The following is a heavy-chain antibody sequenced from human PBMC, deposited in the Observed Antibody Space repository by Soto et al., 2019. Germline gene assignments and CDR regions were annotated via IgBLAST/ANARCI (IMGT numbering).Heavy chain of an antibody. V-gene: IGHV2-5*01. CDR1: GFSLSTSGVG. D-gene: IGHD3-10*01. J-gene: IGHJ5*02. CDR2: IYWNDDK. Sequence: SGPTLVNPTQTLTLTCTFSGFSLSTSGVGVGWIRQPPGKALEWLALIYWNDDKRYSPSLKSRLTITKDTSKNQVVLTMQTMDPADTATYYGAHGRITMVRGVIITYCFDPWGQGTLVTVSS. CDR3: AHGRITMVRGVIITYCFDP.